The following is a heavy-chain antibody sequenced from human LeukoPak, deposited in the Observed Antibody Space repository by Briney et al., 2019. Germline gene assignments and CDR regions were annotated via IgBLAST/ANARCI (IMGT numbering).Heavy chain of an antibody. D-gene: IGHD3-22*01. Sequence: ASVKVSCKASGGTFSSYAISWVRQAPGQGLEWMGGIIPIFGTANYAQKFQGRVTITADESTSTAYMELSSLRSEDTAVYYCARVGRASGYYDSSGYSNWFDPWGQGTLVTVSS. CDR1: GGTFSSYA. V-gene: IGHV1-69*01. CDR3: ARVGRASGYYDSSGYSNWFDP. J-gene: IGHJ5*02. CDR2: IIPIFGTA.